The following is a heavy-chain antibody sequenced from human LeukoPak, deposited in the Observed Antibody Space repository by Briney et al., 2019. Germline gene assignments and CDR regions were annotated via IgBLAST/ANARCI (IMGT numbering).Heavy chain of an antibody. D-gene: IGHD5-12*01. CDR1: GGSISSSYSY. J-gene: IGHJ4*02. CDR3: ARGPYSGYTLRPLDY. V-gene: IGHV4-39*07. CDR2: IYYSGST. Sequence: PSETLSLTCTVSGGSISSSYSYWGWIRQPPGKGLEWIGNIYYSGSTYYSPSLTGRVTVSVDTSENQFSLKLSSVTAADTAVYYCARGPYSGYTLRPLDYWGQGTLVTVSS.